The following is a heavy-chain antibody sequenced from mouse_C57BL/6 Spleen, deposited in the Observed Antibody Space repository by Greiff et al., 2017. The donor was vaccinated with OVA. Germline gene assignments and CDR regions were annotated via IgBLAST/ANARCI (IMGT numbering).Heavy chain of an antibody. CDR1: GYTFTDYE. V-gene: IGHV1-15*01. Sequence: QVQLQQSGAELVRPGASVTLSCKASGYTFTDYEMHWVKQTPVHGLEWIGAIDPETGGTAYNQKFKGKAILTADKSSSTAYMELRSLTSEDSAVYYCTSSTRVTTGFAYWGQGTLVTVSA. CDR3: TSSTRVTTGFAY. CDR2: IDPETGGT. D-gene: IGHD2-2*01. J-gene: IGHJ3*01.